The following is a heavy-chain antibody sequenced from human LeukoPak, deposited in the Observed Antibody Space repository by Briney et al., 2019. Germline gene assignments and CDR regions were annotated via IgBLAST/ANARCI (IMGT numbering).Heavy chain of an antibody. CDR1: GFTVSSNY. CDR2: IYSGGGT. J-gene: IGHJ3*02. D-gene: IGHD3-16*01. CDR3: ARDRTLKSAFDI. V-gene: IGHV3-66*01. Sequence: GGSLRLSCAASGFTVSSNYMSWVRQAPGKGLEWVSVIYSGGGTYYADSVKGRFTISRDNSKNTLYLQMNSLRAQDTAVYYCARDRTLKSAFDIWGQGTMVTVSS.